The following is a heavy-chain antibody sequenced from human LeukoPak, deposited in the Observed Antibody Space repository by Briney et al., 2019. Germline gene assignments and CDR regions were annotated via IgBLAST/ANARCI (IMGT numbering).Heavy chain of an antibody. Sequence: GGSLRLSCSASKFTFSTYAIHWVRQAPGKGLEYVSAISTNGIGTYYADSVKGRFTISRDNSKNTLYLQMSSLRAEDTAVYYCVKDLRGLRPSDDHGMDVWGKGTTVTVSS. D-gene: IGHD1-1*01. V-gene: IGHV3-64D*06. J-gene: IGHJ6*04. CDR1: KFTFSTYA. CDR2: ISTNGIGT. CDR3: VKDLRGLRPSDDHGMDV.